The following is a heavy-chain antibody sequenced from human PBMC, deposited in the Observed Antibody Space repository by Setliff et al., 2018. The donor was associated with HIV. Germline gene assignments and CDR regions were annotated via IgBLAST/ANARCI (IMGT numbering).Heavy chain of an antibody. J-gene: IGHJ3*02. Sequence: SETLSLTCTVSGASISSGGYYWNWIRQLPGKGLEWIGYILDSGSTYYNPSLRGRLSMSIDASANQFSVELTSVTAADTALYFCARVPNWGAAPFAYDIWGLGTMVTVS. CDR3: ARVPNWGAAPFAYDI. V-gene: IGHV4-31*03. CDR1: GASISSGGYY. D-gene: IGHD7-27*01. CDR2: ILDSGST.